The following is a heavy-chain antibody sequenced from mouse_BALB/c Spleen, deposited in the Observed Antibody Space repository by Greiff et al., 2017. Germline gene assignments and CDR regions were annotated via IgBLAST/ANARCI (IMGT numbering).Heavy chain of an antibody. V-gene: IGHV1-62-2*01. Sequence: VKLMESGAELVKPGASVKLSCKASGYTFTEYIIHWVKQRSGQGLEWIGWFYPGSGSIKYNEKFKGKATLTADKSSSTAYMQLSSLTSENSAVYFCARWGYGNPYAMDYWGQGTSVTVSS. CDR2: FYPGSGSI. CDR3: ARWGYGNPYAMDY. D-gene: IGHD2-10*02. CDR1: GYTFTEYI. J-gene: IGHJ4*01.